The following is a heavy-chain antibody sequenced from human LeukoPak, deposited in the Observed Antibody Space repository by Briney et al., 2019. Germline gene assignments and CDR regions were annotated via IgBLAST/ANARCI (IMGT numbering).Heavy chain of an antibody. CDR2: IKQDGSEK. D-gene: IGHD6-13*01. V-gene: IGHV3-7*01. Sequence: PGGSLRLSCAASGFTLSRYWMSWVRQAPGKGLEWVANIKQDGSEKYYVDSVKGRFTISRDNAKNSLYLQMNSLRAEDTAVYYCARDISWYDYWGQGTLVTVPS. J-gene: IGHJ4*02. CDR3: ARDISWYDY. CDR1: GFTLSRYW.